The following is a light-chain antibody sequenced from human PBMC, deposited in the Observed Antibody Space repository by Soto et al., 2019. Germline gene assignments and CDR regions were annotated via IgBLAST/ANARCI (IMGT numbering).Light chain of an antibody. CDR2: DAS. Sequence: ETVLTQSPATLSLSPGERATLSCRASQSVSSYLAWYQQKPGQAPRLLISDASNRATGIPARFSGSGSGTDFTLTISSLEPEDFAVYHCQQRSNWPLTFGGGTKVEIK. CDR3: QQRSNWPLT. CDR1: QSVSSY. J-gene: IGKJ4*01. V-gene: IGKV3-11*01.